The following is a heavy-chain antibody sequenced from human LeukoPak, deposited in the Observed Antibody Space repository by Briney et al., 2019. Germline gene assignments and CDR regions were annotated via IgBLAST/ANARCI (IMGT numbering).Heavy chain of an antibody. CDR2: INSDGSWT. D-gene: IGHD2/OR15-2a*01. CDR3: VSFYETY. Sequence: GGSMRLSCAASGSYWMHWVRQAPGKGLVWVSHINSDGSWTSYADSVKGRFTISKDNAKNTVYLQMNNLRAEDTAVYYCVSFYETYWGRGTLVTVSS. CDR1: GSYW. V-gene: IGHV3-74*01. J-gene: IGHJ4*02.